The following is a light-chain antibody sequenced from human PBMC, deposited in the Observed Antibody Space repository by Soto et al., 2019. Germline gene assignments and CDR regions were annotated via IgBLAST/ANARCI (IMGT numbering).Light chain of an antibody. J-gene: IGLJ1*01. CDR3: AAWDGSLNGHV. Sequence: QSVLTHPPSGSGTLLQGLTISYSESTSNIGENSVGWFQQLPGTAPKVLIYVTNKRPSGVPDRFSGSKSGTSAYLAISGLQSEDEADYYCAAWDGSLNGHVFGTGTKVPVL. V-gene: IGLV1-44*01. CDR1: TSNIGENS. CDR2: VTN.